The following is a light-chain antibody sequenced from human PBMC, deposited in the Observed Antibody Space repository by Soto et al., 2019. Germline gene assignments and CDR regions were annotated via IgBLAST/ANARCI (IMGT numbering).Light chain of an antibody. CDR2: EVS. V-gene: IGLV2-23*02. CDR1: SSDVGNYNL. CDR3: CSYATTNTFV. Sequence: QSALTQPASVSGSPGQSITISCTGTSSDVGNYNLVSWYQQHPGKAPKVMIFEVSKRPSGVSNRFSGSKSGSTASLTVSWLQAEDEADYYCCSYATTNTFVFGGGTKLTVL. J-gene: IGLJ2*01.